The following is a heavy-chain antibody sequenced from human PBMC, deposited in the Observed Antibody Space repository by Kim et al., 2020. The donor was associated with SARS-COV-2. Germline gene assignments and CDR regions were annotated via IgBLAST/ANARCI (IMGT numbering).Heavy chain of an antibody. V-gene: IGHV4-59*13. Sequence: SETLSLTCTVSGGSISSYYWSWIRQPPGKGLEWIGYIYYSGSTNYNPSLKSRVTISVDTSKNQSSLKLSSVTAADTAVYYCATGGRWIPFDPWGQGTLVTVSS. J-gene: IGHJ5*02. CDR1: GGSISSYY. CDR2: IYYSGST. CDR3: ATGGRWIPFDP. D-gene: IGHD5-18*01.